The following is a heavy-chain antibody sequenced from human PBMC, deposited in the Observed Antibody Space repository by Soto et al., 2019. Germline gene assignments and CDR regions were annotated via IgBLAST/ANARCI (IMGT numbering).Heavy chain of an antibody. CDR3: ANNPPPNGYCSSTSCSDY. Sequence: EVQLLESGGGLVQPGGSLRLSCAASGFTFSSYAMSWVRQAPGKGLEWVSAISGSGGSTYYADSVKGRFTISRDDSKNTLYLQMNSLRAEDTAVYYCANNPPPNGYCSSTSCSDYWGQGTLVTVSS. CDR1: GFTFSSYA. CDR2: ISGSGGST. V-gene: IGHV3-23*01. D-gene: IGHD2-2*01. J-gene: IGHJ4*02.